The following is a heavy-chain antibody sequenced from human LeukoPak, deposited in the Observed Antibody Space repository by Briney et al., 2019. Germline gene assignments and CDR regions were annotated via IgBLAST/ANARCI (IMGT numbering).Heavy chain of an antibody. D-gene: IGHD4-23*01. Sequence: SETLSLTCIVSGGSLSSYYWSWIRQPAGKGLEWVGYIYYSGSTNYNPSLKSRVNISVDTSKNQFSLKLSSVTAADTAVYYCARATVATDHDYWGQGTLVTVSS. CDR2: IYYSGST. V-gene: IGHV4-59*01. CDR1: GGSLSSYY. CDR3: ARATVATDHDY. J-gene: IGHJ4*02.